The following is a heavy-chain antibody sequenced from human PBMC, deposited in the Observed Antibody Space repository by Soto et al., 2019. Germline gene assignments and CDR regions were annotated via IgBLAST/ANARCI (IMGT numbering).Heavy chain of an antibody. V-gene: IGHV3-23*01. CDR3: VKDDRSFGRRYFDL. D-gene: IGHD3-10*01. CDR1: GFTFSSYA. CDR2: ISFSDGGT. J-gene: IGHJ2*01. Sequence: GVSLRLSCAASGFTFSSYAMTWVRQAPGKGLEWVSSISFSDGGTYYADSVKGRLTLSRDNSKNTLFLQMNSLSVEYTAVYYCVKDDRSFGRRYFDLWGRGTMVTVSS.